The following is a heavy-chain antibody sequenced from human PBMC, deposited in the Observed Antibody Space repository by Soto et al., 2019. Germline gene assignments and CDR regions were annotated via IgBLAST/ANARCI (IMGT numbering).Heavy chain of an antibody. V-gene: IGHV1-69*06. CDR2: IIPLFGTS. D-gene: IGHD2-2*01. Sequence: SVKVSCKASAGTFSSYGISWVRQAPGQGLEWMGAIIPLFGTSNYAQKFQGRVTITADRSTTTASMELSSLRSDDTAVYYCSAYCSSSSCSAGADYWGQGTLVTVSS. J-gene: IGHJ4*02. CDR1: AGTFSSYG. CDR3: SAYCSSSSCSAGADY.